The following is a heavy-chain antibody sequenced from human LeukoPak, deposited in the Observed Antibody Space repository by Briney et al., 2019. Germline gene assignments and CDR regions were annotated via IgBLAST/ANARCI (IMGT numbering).Heavy chain of an antibody. CDR1: GFTVTSYT. CDR2: MSSSGLYI. V-gene: IGHV3-21*01. CDR3: ARDDSSEDDAFDI. D-gene: IGHD6-6*01. J-gene: IGHJ3*02. Sequence: GGSLRLSCAASGFTVTSYTMNWVRQAQGTGLEWVSSMSSSGLYIYYADSVKGRFTISRDNAKNSLYLQMNSLRAEDTAVYYCARDDSSEDDAFDIWGQGTMVTVSS.